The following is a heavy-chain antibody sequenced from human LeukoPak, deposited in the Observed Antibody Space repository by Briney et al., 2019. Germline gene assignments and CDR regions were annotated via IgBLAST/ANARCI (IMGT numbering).Heavy chain of an antibody. CDR2: ISYDGSNK. Sequence: GGSLRLSCAASGFTFSSYAMHWVRQAPGKGLEWVAVISYDGSNKYYADSVKGRFTISRDNSKNTLYLQMNSLRAEDTAMYYCARTHNDGSSYVDGFDIWGQGTMVTVSS. V-gene: IGHV3-30*04. CDR1: GFTFSSYA. D-gene: IGHD3-22*01. CDR3: ARTHNDGSSYVDGFDI. J-gene: IGHJ3*02.